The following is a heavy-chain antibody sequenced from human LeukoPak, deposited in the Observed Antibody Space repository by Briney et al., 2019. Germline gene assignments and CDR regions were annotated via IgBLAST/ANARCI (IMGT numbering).Heavy chain of an antibody. CDR1: GGSFSGYY. J-gene: IGHJ3*02. V-gene: IGHV4-34*01. CDR2: INHSGST. Sequence: SETLSLTCAVYGGSFSGYYWSWIRQPPGKGLEWIGEINHSGSTNYNPSLKSRVTISVDTSKNQFSLKLSSVTAADTAVYYCARPVLTGSGEAFDIWGQGTMVTVSS. CDR3: ARPVLTGSGEAFDI. D-gene: IGHD3-10*01.